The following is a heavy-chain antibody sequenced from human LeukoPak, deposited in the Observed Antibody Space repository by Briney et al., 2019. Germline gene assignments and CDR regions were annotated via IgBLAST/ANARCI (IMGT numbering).Heavy chain of an antibody. CDR3: ARPYCSSTSCRYYYYGMDV. Sequence: GGSLRLSCAASGFTFSSYGMHWVRQAPGKGPEWVAVISYDGSNKYYADSVKGRFTISRDNSKNTLYLQMNSLRAEDTAVYYCARPYCSSTSCRYYYYGMDVWGQGTTVTVSS. V-gene: IGHV3-30*03. D-gene: IGHD2-2*01. CDR1: GFTFSSYG. J-gene: IGHJ6*02. CDR2: ISYDGSNK.